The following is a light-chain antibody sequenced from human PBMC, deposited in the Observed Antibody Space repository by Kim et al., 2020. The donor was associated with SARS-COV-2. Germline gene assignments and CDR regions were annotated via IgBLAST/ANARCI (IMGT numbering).Light chain of an antibody. CDR2: GAS. Sequence: EIVLTQSPGTPSLSPGERATLSCRASQSVSSNYLAWYQQKPGQAPRLLMYGASSRATGIPDRFSGSGSGTDFTLTISRLEPEDFAVYYCQQYGSSPKTFGQGTKVDIK. CDR1: QSVSSNY. CDR3: QQYGSSPKT. V-gene: IGKV3-20*01. J-gene: IGKJ1*01.